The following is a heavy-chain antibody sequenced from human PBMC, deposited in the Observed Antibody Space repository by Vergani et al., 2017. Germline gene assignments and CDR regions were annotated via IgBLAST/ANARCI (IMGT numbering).Heavy chain of an antibody. J-gene: IGHJ6*03. V-gene: IGHV3-48*01. Sequence: EVQLVESGGGLVQPGGSLRLSCAASGFNFSSYSLNWVRQAPGKGLDWISYVSTNNRRQSYADSVKGRFTVSRDSAKNSLYLQMNGLRAEDTAVYYCARGAGYCSSTSCPPTLRNYYYYMDVWGKGTTVTVSS. CDR1: GFNFSSYS. CDR2: VSTNNRRQ. CDR3: ARGAGYCSSTSCPPTLRNYYYYMDV. D-gene: IGHD2-2*01.